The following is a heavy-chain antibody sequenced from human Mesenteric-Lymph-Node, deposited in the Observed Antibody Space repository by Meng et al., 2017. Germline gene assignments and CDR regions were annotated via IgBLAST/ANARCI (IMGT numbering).Heavy chain of an antibody. CDR2: ISYDGSNK. V-gene: IGHV3-30*04. J-gene: IGHJ6*02. CDR3: AREGDYGSGSYYFVGVYGMDV. Sequence: GESLKISCAASGFTFSSYAMHWVSQAPGKGLEWVAVISYDGSNKYYADSVKGRFTISRDNSKNTLYLQMNSLRAEDTAVYYCAREGDYGSGSYYFVGVYGMDVWGQGTTVTVSS. CDR1: GFTFSSYA. D-gene: IGHD3-10*01.